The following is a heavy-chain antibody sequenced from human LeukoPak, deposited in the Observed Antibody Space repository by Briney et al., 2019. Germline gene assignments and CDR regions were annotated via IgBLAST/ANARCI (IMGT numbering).Heavy chain of an antibody. Sequence: PSETLSLTCTVSGGSISSYYWSWIRQPPGKGLEWIGYIYYSGTTNYNPSLKSRVTISVDTSKNQFSLKLSSVTAADTAVYYCARGAYSYNHPFDYWGQGTLVTVSS. CDR1: GGSISSYY. J-gene: IGHJ4*02. CDR3: ARGAYSYNHPFDY. CDR2: IYYSGTT. D-gene: IGHD5-18*01. V-gene: IGHV4-59*01.